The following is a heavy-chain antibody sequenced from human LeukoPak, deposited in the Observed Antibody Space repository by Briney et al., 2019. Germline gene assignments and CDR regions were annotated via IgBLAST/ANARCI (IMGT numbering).Heavy chain of an antibody. CDR3: ARLPFRYCSSTSCYVADY. J-gene: IGHJ4*02. CDR1: GGTFSSYA. V-gene: IGHV1-69*01. D-gene: IGHD2-2*01. CDR2: IIPIFGTA. Sequence: SVKVSCKASGGTFSSYAISWVRQAPGQGLEWMGGIIPIFGTANYAQKFQGRVTITADESTSTAYMELSSLRSEDTAVYYCARLPFRYCSSTSCYVADYWGQGTLVTVSS.